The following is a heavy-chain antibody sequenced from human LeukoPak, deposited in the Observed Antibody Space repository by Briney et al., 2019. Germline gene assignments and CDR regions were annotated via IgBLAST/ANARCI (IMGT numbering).Heavy chain of an antibody. CDR1: GGSISSYY. CDR2: IYHSGST. CDR3: ARDLGYSYGYYFDY. J-gene: IGHJ4*02. Sequence: SETLSLTCAVSGGSISSYYWSWIRQPPGKGLEWIGSIYHSGSTYYNPSLKSRVTISVDTSKNQFSLKLSSVTAADTAVYYCARDLGYSYGYYFDYWGQGTLVTVSS. V-gene: IGHV4-59*12. D-gene: IGHD5-18*01.